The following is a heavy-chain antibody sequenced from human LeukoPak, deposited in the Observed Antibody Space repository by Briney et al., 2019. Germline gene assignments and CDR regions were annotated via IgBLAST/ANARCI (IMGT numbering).Heavy chain of an antibody. Sequence: GASVKVSCKASGGTFSSYAISWVRQAPGQGLEWMGGIIPIFGTANYAQKFQGRVTITTDESTSTAYMELSSLRSDDTAVYYCARDRYDSSGYYYDGEYFQHWGQGTLVTVSS. V-gene: IGHV1-69*05. CDR1: GGTFSSYA. CDR2: IIPIFGTA. CDR3: ARDRYDSSGYYYDGEYFQH. J-gene: IGHJ1*01. D-gene: IGHD3-22*01.